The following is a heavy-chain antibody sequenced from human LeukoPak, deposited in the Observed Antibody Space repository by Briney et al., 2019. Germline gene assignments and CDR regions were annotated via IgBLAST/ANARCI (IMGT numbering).Heavy chain of an antibody. J-gene: IGHJ6*02. Sequence: ASVKVSCKASGYTFTGYYTHWVRQAPGQGLEWMGWINPNSGGTNYAQKFQGRVTMTRNTSISTAYMELSSLRSEDTAVYYCATLTPGIAAAGTDIGYYYGMDVWGQGTTVTVSS. CDR3: ATLTPGIAAAGTDIGYYYGMDV. CDR1: GYTFTGYY. V-gene: IGHV1-2*02. CDR2: INPNSGGT. D-gene: IGHD6-13*01.